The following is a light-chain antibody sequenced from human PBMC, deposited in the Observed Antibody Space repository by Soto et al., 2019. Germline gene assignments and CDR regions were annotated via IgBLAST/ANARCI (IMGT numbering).Light chain of an antibody. J-gene: IGKJ5*01. CDR3: QQYNSYLIT. CDR2: AAS. CDR1: QSISSY. Sequence: TQVAQSPSPPSASVGDRVTIPFPASQSISSYLNWYQQKPGKAPKLLIYAASSLQSGVPSRFSGSGSGTEFTLTISSLQPDDFATYYCQQYNSYLITFGQGTRLEIK. V-gene: IGKV1-39*01.